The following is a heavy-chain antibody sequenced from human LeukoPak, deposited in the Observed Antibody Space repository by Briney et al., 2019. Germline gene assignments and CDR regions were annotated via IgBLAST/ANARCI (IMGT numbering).Heavy chain of an antibody. D-gene: IGHD3-22*01. CDR3: ARGPYSYDSSGAFDI. J-gene: IGHJ3*02. CDR1: GDCISSGDYY. V-gene: IGHV4-61*02. Sequence: SETLSLTCTVSGDCISSGDYYWSWIRQPAGKGLEWIGRISSSGSTNYNPSLKSRVTISVDTSNTQFSLKLSSVSAADTAVYFCARGPYSYDSSGAFDIWGQGTMVTVSS. CDR2: ISSSGST.